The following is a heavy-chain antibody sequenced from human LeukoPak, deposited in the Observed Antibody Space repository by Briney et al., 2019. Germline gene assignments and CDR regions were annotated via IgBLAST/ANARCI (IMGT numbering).Heavy chain of an antibody. D-gene: IGHD6-19*01. CDR1: GFTFSSYE. Sequence: GGSLRLSCAASGFTFSSYEMNWVRQAPGKGLEWVSKITSSGSTINYADSVKGRFTISRDNSKNTLYLQMNSLRAEDTAVYYCAKDGGSSGWYVGNPWGQGTLVTVSS. CDR3: AKDGGSSGWYVGNP. J-gene: IGHJ5*02. CDR2: ITSSGSTI. V-gene: IGHV3-48*03.